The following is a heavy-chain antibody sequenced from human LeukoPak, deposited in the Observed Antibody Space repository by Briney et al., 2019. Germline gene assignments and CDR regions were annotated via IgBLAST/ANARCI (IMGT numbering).Heavy chain of an antibody. CDR2: ISWNSGSI. D-gene: IGHD1-7*01. Sequence: GGSLRLSCAASGYTINGYDIHWVRQAPGQGLVWLSWISWNSGSIGYAHSVQGRVTISRDNAKNSVYLELNSLGSEDMALYYYVKDMADELFDPENYFYYWGQGTLFTAS. CDR3: VKDMADELFDPENYFYY. J-gene: IGHJ4*02. V-gene: IGHV3-9*03. CDR1: GYTINGYD.